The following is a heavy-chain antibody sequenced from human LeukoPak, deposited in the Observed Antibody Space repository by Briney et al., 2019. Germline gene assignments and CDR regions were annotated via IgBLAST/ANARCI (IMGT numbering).Heavy chain of an antibody. D-gene: IGHD3-3*01. V-gene: IGHV5-51*01. J-gene: IGHJ6*03. CDR2: IYPDDSGT. Sequence: GESLKISCKASGYTFTNYWIGWVRQMPGKGLEWMGIIYPDDSGTKYSPSFQGQVTISVDESISTAYLQWSSLKASDTAIYCARHEVGGDASSGYEYYYYMDVWGKGTAVTVSS. CDR3: ARHEVGGDASSGYEYYYYMDV. CDR1: GYTFTNYW.